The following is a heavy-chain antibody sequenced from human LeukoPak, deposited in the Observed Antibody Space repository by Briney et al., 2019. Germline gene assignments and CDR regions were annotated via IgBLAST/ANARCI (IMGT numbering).Heavy chain of an antibody. D-gene: IGHD2-2*01. J-gene: IGHJ4*02. V-gene: IGHV3-23*01. Sequence: GGSLRLSCAASGFTFSSYAKSWVRQAPGKGLEWVSAISGSGGSTYYADSVRGRFTISRDNSKNTLYLQMNSLRAEDTAVYYCAKDQYQWYYFDYWGQGTLVTVSS. CDR2: ISGSGGST. CDR3: AKDQYQWYYFDY. CDR1: GFTFSSYA.